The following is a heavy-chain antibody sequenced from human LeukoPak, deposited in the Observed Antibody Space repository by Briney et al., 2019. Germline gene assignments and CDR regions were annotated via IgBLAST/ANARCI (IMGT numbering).Heavy chain of an antibody. CDR1: GFTVSSNY. V-gene: IGHV3-66*01. D-gene: IGHD6-13*01. J-gene: IGHJ4*02. CDR3: ARYSSSWYLSYFDY. CDR2: IYSGGST. Sequence: PGGSLRLSCAASGFTVSSNYMSWVRQAPGKGLEWVSVIYSGGSTYYADSVKGRFTISRDNAKNSLYLQMNSLRAEDTAVYYCARYSSSWYLSYFDYWGQGTLVTVSS.